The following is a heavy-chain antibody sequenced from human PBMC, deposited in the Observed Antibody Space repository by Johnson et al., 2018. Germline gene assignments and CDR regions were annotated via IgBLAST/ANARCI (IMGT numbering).Heavy chain of an antibody. Sequence: EVQLVETGGGLVQPGGSLRLSCTASGFTFSSYSMNWVRQAPGKGLEWVSSISSSGGSTYYADSVKGRFTISRDNSKNTLYLQMNSLRAEDTAVYYCARAPYCSSTRCHEQYYYYYMDVWGKGPTVTVSS. V-gene: IGHV3-23*04. CDR1: GFTFSSYS. CDR2: ISSSGGST. J-gene: IGHJ6*03. CDR3: ARAPYCSSTRCHEQYYYYYMDV. D-gene: IGHD2-2*01.